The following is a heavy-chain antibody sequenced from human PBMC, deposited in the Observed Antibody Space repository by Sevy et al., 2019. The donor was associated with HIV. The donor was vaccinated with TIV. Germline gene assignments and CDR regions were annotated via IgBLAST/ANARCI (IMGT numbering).Heavy chain of an antibody. CDR2: IKQDESEK. D-gene: IGHD3-3*01. V-gene: IGHV3-7*01. J-gene: IGHJ4*02. Sequence: GGSLRLSCVASGFTFTDYWMSWVRQTPGKGLEWVATIKQDESEKYYVDSVKGRFAISRDNGKNSVSLQMNGLRVEDTALYYCAREVGGFNWRPYYFDSWGQGTLVTVSS. CDR1: GFTFTDYW. CDR3: AREVGGFNWRPYYFDS.